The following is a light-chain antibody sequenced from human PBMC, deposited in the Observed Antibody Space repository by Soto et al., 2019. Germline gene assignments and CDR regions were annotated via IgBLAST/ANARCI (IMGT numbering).Light chain of an antibody. J-gene: IGLJ1*01. CDR2: DVT. Sequence: QSALTQPRSVSGSPGQSVTISCTGTSSDVGDYNYVSWYQQHPGKAPKLMIYDVTKRPSGVPDRFSGSKSGNTASLTISGLQAEDEADYYGCSYAGNYYVFGTVTKLTVL. V-gene: IGLV2-11*01. CDR1: SSDVGDYNY. CDR3: CSYAGNYYV.